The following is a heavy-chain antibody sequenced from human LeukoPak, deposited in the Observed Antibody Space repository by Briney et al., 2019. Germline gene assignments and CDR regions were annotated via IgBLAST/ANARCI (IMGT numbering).Heavy chain of an antibody. J-gene: IGHJ4*02. CDR3: ARDPGAFPYFFDN. Sequence: ASVKVSCKASGYTFSDFYMHWVRQAPGQGLEWMGWIDPNSGGTSYAENFQGRVTMTRDTSISTAYMELSRLTSDDTAVYFCARDPGAFPYFFDNWGQGTLVTVSS. V-gene: IGHV1-2*02. CDR2: IDPNSGGT. D-gene: IGHD4/OR15-4a*01. CDR1: GYTFSDFY.